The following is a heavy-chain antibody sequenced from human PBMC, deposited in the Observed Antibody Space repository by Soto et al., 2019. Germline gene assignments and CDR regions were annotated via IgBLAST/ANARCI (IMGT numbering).Heavy chain of an antibody. CDR2: IYYSGST. CDR1: GGSISRGGFY. J-gene: IGHJ6*01. D-gene: IGHD3-22*01. Sequence: QVQLQESGPGLVKPSQTLSLTCSVSGGSISRGGFYWNWIRQYPGKGLEWLGHIYYSGSTFFSPSLKSRMAISVDTSNNLFPLKVSSVTAGDSAVYYCARRNPSAYESVPRGPLDVWGQGTTVTVSS. CDR3: ARRNPSAYESVPRGPLDV. V-gene: IGHV4-31*03.